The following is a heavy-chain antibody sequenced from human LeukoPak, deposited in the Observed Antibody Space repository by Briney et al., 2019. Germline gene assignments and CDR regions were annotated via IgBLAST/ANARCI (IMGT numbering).Heavy chain of an antibody. V-gene: IGHV4-31*03. CDR1: GGSISSGGYS. Sequence: SETLSLTCTVSGGSISSGGYSWSWIRQHPGKGLEWIGYIYYSGSTYYNPSLKSRVTISVDTSKNQFSLKLSSVTAADTAVYYCARDQLGSGWANYGMDVWGQGTTVTVSS. D-gene: IGHD6-19*01. CDR3: ARDQLGSGWANYGMDV. J-gene: IGHJ6*02. CDR2: IYYSGST.